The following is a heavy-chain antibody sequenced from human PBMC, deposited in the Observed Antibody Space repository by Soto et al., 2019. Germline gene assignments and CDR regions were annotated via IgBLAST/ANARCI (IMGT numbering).Heavy chain of an antibody. J-gene: IGHJ3*02. CDR3: ARPPTPLRATDAFDI. Sequence: QVQLQESGPGLVKPSQTLSLICTVSGGPISSGDYYWTWIRQPPGKGLEWIGCIYYSGATFYNPSLQSRLSISIDTSKNRFSLNLSSGTAADTAVYYCARPPTPLRATDAFDIWGQGTSVIVSS. D-gene: IGHD4-4*01. CDR2: IYYSGAT. V-gene: IGHV4-30-4*08. CDR1: GGPISSGDYY.